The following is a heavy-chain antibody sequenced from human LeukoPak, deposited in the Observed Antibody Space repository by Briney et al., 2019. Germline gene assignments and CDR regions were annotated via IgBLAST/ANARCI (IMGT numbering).Heavy chain of an antibody. J-gene: IGHJ3*01. D-gene: IGHD4-17*01. V-gene: IGHV3-23*01. CDR3: AKDRNTVTPSGAFDL. CDR2: ISGSGGST. CDR1: RFTFRNYE. Sequence: PGGSLRLSCAASRFTFRNYEMNWVRQSPGKGLEWVSGISGSGGSTYYADSVKGRFTISRDNAKNTLYLQMNSLRAEDTAVYYCAKDRNTVTPSGAFDLWGQGTMVTVSS.